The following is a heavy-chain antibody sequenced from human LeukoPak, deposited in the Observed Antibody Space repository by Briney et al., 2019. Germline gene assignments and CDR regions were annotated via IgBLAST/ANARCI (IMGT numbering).Heavy chain of an antibody. J-gene: IGHJ3*02. Sequence: GGSLRLSCAASGFTFSSYSMNWVRQAPGKGLEWVSSISSSSSYIYYADSVKSRFTISRDNAKSSLYLQMNSLRAEDRAVYYCARVVAVAGRAFDIWGQGTMVTVSS. CDR1: GFTFSSYS. CDR3: ARVVAVAGRAFDI. V-gene: IGHV3-21*01. D-gene: IGHD6-19*01. CDR2: ISSSSSYI.